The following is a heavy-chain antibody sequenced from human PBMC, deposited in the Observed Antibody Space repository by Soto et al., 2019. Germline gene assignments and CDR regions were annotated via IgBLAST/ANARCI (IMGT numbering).Heavy chain of an antibody. CDR3: AKADGVSYYDSSGYNKRSEYYYYYYGMDV. V-gene: IGHV3-30*18. CDR2: ISYDGSNK. D-gene: IGHD3-22*01. Sequence: PGGSLRLSCAASGFTFSSYGMHWVRQAPGKGLEWVAVISYDGSNKYYADSVKGRFTISRDNSKNTLYLQMNSLRAGDTAVYYCAKADGVSYYDSSGYNKRSEYYYYYYGMDVWGQGTTVTVSS. J-gene: IGHJ6*02. CDR1: GFTFSSYG.